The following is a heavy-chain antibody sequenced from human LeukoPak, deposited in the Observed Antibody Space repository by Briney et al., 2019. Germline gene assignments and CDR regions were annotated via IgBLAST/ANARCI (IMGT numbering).Heavy chain of an antibody. D-gene: IGHD3-10*01. CDR2: INPNSGGT. CDR1: GYTFTGYY. Sequence: ASVKVSCKASGYTFTGYYMHWVRQAPGQGLEWMGWINPNSGGTNYAQKFQGRVTMTRDTSISTAYMELSRLRSDDTAVYYCASSPSRLWFGELSHYYYYGMDVWGQGTTVTVSS. CDR3: ASSPSRLWFGELSHYYYYGMDV. V-gene: IGHV1-2*02. J-gene: IGHJ6*02.